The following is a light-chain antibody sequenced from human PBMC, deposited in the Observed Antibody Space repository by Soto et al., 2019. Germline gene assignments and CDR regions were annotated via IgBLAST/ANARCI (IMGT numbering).Light chain of an antibody. CDR1: NIGSQS. V-gene: IGLV3-21*02. CDR3: QVWDSGTDHAV. Sequence: SYELTQPPSVSVAPGQSARITCGGNNIGSQSVHWYQQKPGQAPVLVLYDDNDRPSGIPERFSGSKSGNTATLSITRVGAGDEADYYCQVWDSGTDHAVFGGGTKVTVL. CDR2: DDN. J-gene: IGLJ2*01.